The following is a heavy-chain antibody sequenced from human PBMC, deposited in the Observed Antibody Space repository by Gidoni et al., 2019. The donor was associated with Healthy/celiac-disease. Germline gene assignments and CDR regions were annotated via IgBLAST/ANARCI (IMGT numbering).Heavy chain of an antibody. CDR3: AINFWSNDY. Sequence: EVQLVESGGGLVQPGRSLRLSCAASGFTFDDYAMHWVRQAPGKGLEWVSGISWNSGSIGYADSVKGRFTISRDNAKNSLYLQMNSLRAEDTALYYCAINFWSNDYWGQGTLVTVSS. V-gene: IGHV3-9*01. CDR2: ISWNSGSI. J-gene: IGHJ4*02. CDR1: GFTFDDYA. D-gene: IGHD3-3*01.